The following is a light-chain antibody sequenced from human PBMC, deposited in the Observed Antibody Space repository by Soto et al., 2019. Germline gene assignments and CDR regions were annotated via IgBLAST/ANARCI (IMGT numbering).Light chain of an antibody. V-gene: IGKV1-9*01. CDR2: AAS. CDR3: QQLNTYTFT. CDR1: QGISSY. Sequence: DIQLTQSPSFLSASVGDRVTITCRASQGISSYLAWYQQKPGKAPKLLIYAASTLQSGVPSRFSGSESGTEFTLTISSLQPEDFATYYCQQLNTYTFTFGGGTKV. J-gene: IGKJ4*01.